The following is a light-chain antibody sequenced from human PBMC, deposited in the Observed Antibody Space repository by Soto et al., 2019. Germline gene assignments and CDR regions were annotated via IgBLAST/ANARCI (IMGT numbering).Light chain of an antibody. Sequence: DIVMTQSPDSLAVSLGERVTINCKSSQSVLYSSNNKNYLAWYQQKPGQPPKLLIYWASTRESGVPDRFSGSGSGTDFTLTISSLQAEDVAVYYCQQYFSTPLTFGGGTKVEI. CDR1: QSVLYSSNNKNY. V-gene: IGKV4-1*01. CDR3: QQYFSTPLT. J-gene: IGKJ4*01. CDR2: WAS.